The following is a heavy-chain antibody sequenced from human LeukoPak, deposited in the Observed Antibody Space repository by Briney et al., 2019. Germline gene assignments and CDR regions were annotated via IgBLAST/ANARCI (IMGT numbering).Heavy chain of an antibody. Sequence: ASVKVSCKASGCTFTSYAMHWVRQAPGQRLEWMGWINAGNGNTKYSQKFQGRVTITKDTSASTAYMELSSLRSEDTAVYYCASSIAAAGPPRGVAPYYFDYWGQGTLVTVSS. CDR2: INAGNGNT. D-gene: IGHD6-13*01. J-gene: IGHJ4*02. CDR3: ASSIAAAGPPRGVAPYYFDY. CDR1: GCTFTSYA. V-gene: IGHV1-3*01.